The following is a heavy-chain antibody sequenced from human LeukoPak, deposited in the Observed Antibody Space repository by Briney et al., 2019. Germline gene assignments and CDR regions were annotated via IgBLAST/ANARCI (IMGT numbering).Heavy chain of an antibody. Sequence: GASVKVSCKASGYTFTGYYMHWVRQAPGQGLEWMGWINPNSGGTNYAQKFQGRVTMTRDTSISTAYMELSRLRSDDTAVYYCARGLPAAMGDNWFDPWGQGTLVTVSS. CDR2: INPNSGGT. V-gene: IGHV1-2*02. D-gene: IGHD2-2*01. J-gene: IGHJ5*02. CDR3: ARGLPAAMGDNWFDP. CDR1: GYTFTGYY.